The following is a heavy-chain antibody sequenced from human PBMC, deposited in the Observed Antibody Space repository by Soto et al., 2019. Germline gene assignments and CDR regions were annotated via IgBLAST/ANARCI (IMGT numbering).Heavy chain of an antibody. D-gene: IGHD1-1*01. Sequence: GSLRLSCAASGFTFGNYWMHWVRQAPGKGLVWVSRISDYGRINYADSVKDRFIISRDDARSELYLQLNDLRVEDTATYYCARGGLETFDHWGQGALVTVYS. CDR1: GFTFGNYW. CDR3: ARGGLETFDH. J-gene: IGHJ4*02. V-gene: IGHV3-74*01. CDR2: ISDYGRI.